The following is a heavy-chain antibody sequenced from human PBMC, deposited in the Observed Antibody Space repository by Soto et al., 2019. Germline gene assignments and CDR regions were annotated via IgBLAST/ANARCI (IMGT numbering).Heavy chain of an antibody. Sequence: SETLSLTCAASGGSISTSNLWTSVRQPPGKGLEWIGEIYHSGSTNYNPSLKSRVTISVDKSKNQFSLKLNSVTAADTAVYYCARSPRSIAAGGIDYWGQGFLVT. V-gene: IGHV4-4*02. CDR1: GGSISTSNL. J-gene: IGHJ4*02. CDR2: IYHSGST. D-gene: IGHD6-13*01. CDR3: ARSPRSIAAGGIDY.